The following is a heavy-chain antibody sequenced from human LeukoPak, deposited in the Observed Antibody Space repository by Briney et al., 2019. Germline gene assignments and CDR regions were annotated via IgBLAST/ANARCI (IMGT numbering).Heavy chain of an antibody. CDR2: IDSSGGYM. CDR1: GFTFNTYS. Sequence: GGSLRLSCEASGFTFNTYSMNWARQAPGKGLEWVSSIDSSGGYMFYADSVKGRFTISRDNAKNSLYLQMNSLRAEDTAVYYCARLAAAGYYYYYYMDVWGKGTTVTISS. D-gene: IGHD6-13*01. J-gene: IGHJ6*03. V-gene: IGHV3-21*01. CDR3: ARLAAAGYYYYYYMDV.